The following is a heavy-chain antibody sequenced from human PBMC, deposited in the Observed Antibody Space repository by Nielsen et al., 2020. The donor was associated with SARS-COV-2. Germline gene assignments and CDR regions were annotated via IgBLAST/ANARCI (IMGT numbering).Heavy chain of an antibody. CDR3: ARDLYCGGDCYSSFDY. V-gene: IGHV1-2*06. CDR1: GYTFTGYY. CDR2: INPNSGGT. D-gene: IGHD2-21*02. J-gene: IGHJ4*02. Sequence: ASVKVSCKASGYTFTGYYMHWVRQAPGQGLEWMGRINPNSGGTNYVQKFQGRVTMTRDTSISTAYMELSRLRSDDTAVYYCARDLYCGGDCYSSFDYWGQGTLVTVSS.